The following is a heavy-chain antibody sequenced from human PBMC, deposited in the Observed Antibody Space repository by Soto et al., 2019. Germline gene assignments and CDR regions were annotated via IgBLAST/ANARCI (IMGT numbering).Heavy chain of an antibody. CDR2: IYYSGST. CDR3: ARIELEVRHYSSYYYMDV. Sequence: QVQLQESGPGLVKPSETLSLTCTVSGGSISSYYWSWIRQPPGKGLEWIGYIYYSGSTNYNPSLKSQATTTADTSKNQFPLKLNSLTAADTAVYYSARIELEVRHYSSYYYMDVWGKGTTVTVS. J-gene: IGHJ6*03. V-gene: IGHV4-59*01. D-gene: IGHD1-7*01. CDR1: GGSISSYY.